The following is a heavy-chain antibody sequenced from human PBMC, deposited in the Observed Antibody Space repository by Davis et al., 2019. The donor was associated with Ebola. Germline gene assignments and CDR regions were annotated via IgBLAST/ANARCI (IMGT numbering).Heavy chain of an antibody. CDR3: ARGRLGYSSSWYDY. J-gene: IGHJ4*02. V-gene: IGHV3-48*02. Sequence: GGSLRLSCAASGFTFSEYSLSWVRQAPGKGLEWVSYISSSSSTIYYADSVKGRFTISRDNAKNSLYLQMNSLRDEDTAVYYCARGRLGYSSSWYDYWGQGTLVTVSS. CDR1: GFTFSEYS. CDR2: ISSSSSTI. D-gene: IGHD6-13*01.